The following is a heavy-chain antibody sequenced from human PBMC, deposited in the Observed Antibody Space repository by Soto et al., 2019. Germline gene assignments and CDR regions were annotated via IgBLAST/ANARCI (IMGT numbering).Heavy chain of an antibody. D-gene: IGHD3-10*01. Sequence: QVQLVESGGGVVQPGRSLRLSCAASGFPFSKYGMHWVRQAPGKGLEWVAIIWYDGSKKYYGDSVKGRFTISRDNSKDTLFLQMNSLRADDTAMYYCARPGGSGGDSIEHWGQGTLVTVSS. J-gene: IGHJ4*02. CDR2: IWYDGSKK. V-gene: IGHV3-33*01. CDR3: ARPGGSGGDSIEH. CDR1: GFPFSKYG.